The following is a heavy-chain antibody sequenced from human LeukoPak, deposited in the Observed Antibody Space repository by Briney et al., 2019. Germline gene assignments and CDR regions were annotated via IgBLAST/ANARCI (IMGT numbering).Heavy chain of an antibody. J-gene: IGHJ6*03. CDR2: IKQDGRET. Sequence: GGSLRLSCVASGFTFSSSWMTWVRQAPGKGLEWVANIKQDGRETYYVDSVQGRFTISRDNAKNSLYLQMNSLRAEDTAVYYCARIRFGESYAPKSYYYYYMDVWGKGTTVTISS. CDR1: GFTFSSSW. D-gene: IGHD3-10*01. CDR3: ARIRFGESYAPKSYYYYYMDV. V-gene: IGHV3-7*01.